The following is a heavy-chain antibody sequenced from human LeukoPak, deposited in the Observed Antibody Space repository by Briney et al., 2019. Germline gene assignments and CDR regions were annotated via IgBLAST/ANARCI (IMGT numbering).Heavy chain of an antibody. D-gene: IGHD3-9*01. CDR2: ISSSSSTI. CDR1: GFTFSSYS. J-gene: IGHJ6*03. CDR3: ARLPPYDILTGNYYYYMDV. Sequence: GGSLRLSCAASGFTFSSYSMNWVRQAPGKGLEWVSYISSSSSTIYYADSEKGRFTISRDNAKNSLYLQMISLRTEDTAVYYCARLPPYDILTGNYYYYMDVWGKGTTVTVSS. V-gene: IGHV3-48*01.